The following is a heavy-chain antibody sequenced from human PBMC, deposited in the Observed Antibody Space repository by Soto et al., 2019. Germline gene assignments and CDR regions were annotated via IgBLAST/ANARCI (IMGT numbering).Heavy chain of an antibody. Sequence: EVQLVESGGGLVKPGGSLRLSCAASGFTFSSYSMNWVRQAPGKGLEWVSSISSSSSYIYYADSVKGRFTISRDKAKNSLSLQMNSLRAEDTAVYYCARDCVDSSGYYSLFDYWGPGPLVTVSS. CDR3: ARDCVDSSGYYSLFDY. CDR1: GFTFSSYS. J-gene: IGHJ4*02. V-gene: IGHV3-21*01. D-gene: IGHD3-22*01. CDR2: ISSSSSYI.